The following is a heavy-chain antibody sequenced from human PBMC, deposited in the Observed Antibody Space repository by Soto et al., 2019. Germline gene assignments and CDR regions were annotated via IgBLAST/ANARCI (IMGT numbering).Heavy chain of an antibody. CDR1: GFTFSTYV. V-gene: IGHV3-23*01. CDR3: AKDPGYTYGHGLDV. CDR2: ISGNGDKT. J-gene: IGHJ6*02. D-gene: IGHD5-18*01. Sequence: EVQLLESGGDLVQPGGSLRLSCAPSGFTFSTYVMNWVRQAPGKGLEWVSGISGNGDKTYYADSVKGRFTISRDNSKKMLYLQMNTLRAEDTAVYYCAKDPGYTYGHGLDVWGQGTTVIVSS.